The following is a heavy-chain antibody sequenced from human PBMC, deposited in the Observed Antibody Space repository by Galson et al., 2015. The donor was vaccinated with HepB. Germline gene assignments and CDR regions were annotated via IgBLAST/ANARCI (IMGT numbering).Heavy chain of an antibody. Sequence: ETLSLTCAVYGGSFSNSYWSWIRQPPGKGLEWIGQIIHSGSTKYNPSLKSRVTISIDTSKNQFSLKLSSVTAADTAVYYCARVAILNAFDIWGQGTMVTVSS. D-gene: IGHD3-3*01. CDR2: IIHSGST. V-gene: IGHV4-34*12. J-gene: IGHJ3*02. CDR3: ARVAILNAFDI. CDR1: GGSFSNSY.